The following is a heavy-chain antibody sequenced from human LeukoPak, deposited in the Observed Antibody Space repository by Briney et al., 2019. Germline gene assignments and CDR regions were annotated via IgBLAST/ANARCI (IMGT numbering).Heavy chain of an antibody. V-gene: IGHV4-39*01. CDR2: IYYSGST. D-gene: IGHD6-13*01. CDR1: GGSISSSSYY. CDR3: ARHCDSSWQTPFDY. J-gene: IGHJ4*02. Sequence: SETLSLTCTVSGGSISSSSYYWGWIRQPPGKGLEWIGSIYYSGSTYYNPSLKSRVTISVDTSKNQFSLKLSSVTAADTAVYYCARHCDSSWQTPFDYWGQGTLVTVSS.